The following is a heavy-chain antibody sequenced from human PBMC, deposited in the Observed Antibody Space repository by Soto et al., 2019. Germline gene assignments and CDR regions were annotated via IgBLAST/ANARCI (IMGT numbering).Heavy chain of an antibody. CDR2: ISRSSNYM. J-gene: IGHJ4*02. V-gene: IGHV3-21*01. Sequence: EVQLVESGGGLVKPGGSLRLSCAASGFTFSSYSMNWVRQAPGKGLEWVSSISRSSNYMWYADSVKGRFTISRDNAKDSLYLQMNSLRAEDTAVYYWARSLSIGVAGNDYWGQGTLVTVSS. CDR3: ARSLSIGVAGNDY. D-gene: IGHD6-19*01. CDR1: GFTFSSYS.